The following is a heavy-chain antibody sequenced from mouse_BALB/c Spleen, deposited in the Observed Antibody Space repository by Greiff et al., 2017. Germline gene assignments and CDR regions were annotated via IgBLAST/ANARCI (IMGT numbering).Heavy chain of an antibody. Sequence: SGGGLVKLGGSLKLSCAASGFTFSSYYMSWVRQTPEKRLELVAAINSNGGSTYYPDTVKGRFTISRDNAKNTLYLQMSSLKSEDTALYYCARRGNYYAMDYWGQGTSVTVSS. CDR1: GFTFSSYY. J-gene: IGHJ4*01. CDR3: ARRGNYYAMDY. V-gene: IGHV5-6-2*01. CDR2: INSNGGST. D-gene: IGHD2-1*01.